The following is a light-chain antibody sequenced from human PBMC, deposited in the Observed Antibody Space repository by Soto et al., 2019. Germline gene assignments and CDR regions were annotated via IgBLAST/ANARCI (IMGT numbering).Light chain of an antibody. CDR3: QQYGSSPYT. Sequence: EIVLTQSPGTLSLSAGERATLSCRASQSVGDNYLAWYQQKPGQAPRLLIYGASSRATGIPDRFTGSGSGTDFTLTISDLEPEDFAVYYCQQYGSSPYTFGQGTKVDIK. V-gene: IGKV3-20*01. CDR2: GAS. J-gene: IGKJ2*01. CDR1: QSVGDNY.